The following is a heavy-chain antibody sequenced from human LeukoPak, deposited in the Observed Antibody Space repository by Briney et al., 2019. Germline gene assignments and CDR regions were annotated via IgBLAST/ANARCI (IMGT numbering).Heavy chain of an antibody. J-gene: IGHJ4*02. Sequence: GGALRLSCAASGFTFSIYWMHWVRQAPGKGLVWVSRINSDRSITSYADSVKGGFTISRDKAKNTLYMQMNSLRAEDTAVYYCARGDLAAAGTGFDYWGQGTLVTVSS. CDR1: GFTFSIYW. CDR3: ARGDLAAAGTGFDY. CDR2: INSDRSIT. V-gene: IGHV3-74*01. D-gene: IGHD6-13*01.